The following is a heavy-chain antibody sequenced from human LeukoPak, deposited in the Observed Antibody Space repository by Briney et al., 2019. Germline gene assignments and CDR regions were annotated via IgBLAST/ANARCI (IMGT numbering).Heavy chain of an antibody. J-gene: IGHJ3*02. CDR2: IRSNGGDT. D-gene: IGHD1-1*01. CDR3: VRERYSQVAPEVFDI. V-gene: IGHV3-64*02. CDR1: GFTFSRYS. Sequence: TGGSLKHSCAASGFTFSRYSMHWVRQAPGKGLEYVSGIRSNGGDTYYGDSVKGRFTIYRDNSKNTMYLQMGSLRADDMAVYYCVRERYSQVAPEVFDIWGHGTMVTVSS.